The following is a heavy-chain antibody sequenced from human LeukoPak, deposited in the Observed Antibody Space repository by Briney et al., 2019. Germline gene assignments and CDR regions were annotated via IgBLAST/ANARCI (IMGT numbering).Heavy chain of an antibody. CDR2: INPNSGGT. J-gene: IGHJ3*02. CDR1: GYTFTVYY. D-gene: IGHD5-12*01. CDR3: ARGGPSSDIVATITAFDI. V-gene: IGHV1-2*04. Sequence: ASVTVSCTASGYTFTVYYMHWVRQAPGQGLEWMGWINPNSGGTNYAQKFQGWVTMTRDTSISTAYMELSRLRSDDTAVYYCARGGPSSDIVATITAFDIWGQGTMVTVSS.